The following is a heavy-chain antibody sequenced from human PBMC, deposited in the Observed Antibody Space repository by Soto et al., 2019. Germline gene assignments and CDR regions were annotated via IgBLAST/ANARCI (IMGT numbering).Heavy chain of an antibody. CDR2: MNPNSGNT. CDR1: GYTFTSYD. V-gene: IGHV1-8*01. J-gene: IGHJ4*02. CDR3: AKRVAWFGESRFDY. Sequence: ASVKVSCKASGYTFTSYDINWVRQATGQGLEWMGWMNPNSGNTGYAQKFQGRVTMTRNTSISTAYMELSSLRSEDTAVYYCAKRVAWFGESRFDYWGQGTLVTVPQ. D-gene: IGHD3-10*01.